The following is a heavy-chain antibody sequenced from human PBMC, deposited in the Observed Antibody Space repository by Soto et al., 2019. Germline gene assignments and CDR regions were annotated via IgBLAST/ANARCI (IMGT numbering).Heavy chain of an antibody. D-gene: IGHD6-19*01. CDR1: GCTFTSYA. V-gene: IGHV1-3*01. J-gene: IGHJ4*02. CDR2: INAGNGNT. CDR3: ASLSSGWAPFDY. Sequence: QVQLVQSGAEVKKPGASVTVSCKASGCTFTSYAMHWVRQAPGQRLEWMGWINAGNGNTKYSQKFQGRVTITRETSASIAYMELSSLRSEDTAVYYCASLSSGWAPFDYWGQGTLVTVSS.